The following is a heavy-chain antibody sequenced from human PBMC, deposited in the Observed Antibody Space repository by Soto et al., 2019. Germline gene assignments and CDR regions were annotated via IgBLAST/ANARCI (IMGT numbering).Heavy chain of an antibody. V-gene: IGHV1-18*04. CDR2: IAPHSGRT. J-gene: IGHJ5*02. CDR3: ARAATGSYHSAS. CDR1: GYAFTSYG. D-gene: IGHD3-10*01. Sequence: QVQLVQSGPEVKNPGASVRVSCVASGYAFTSYGVNWVRQAPGQGLAWMGWIAPHSGRTTYLPKFQGRVTMTADVSTNTAYIELRSLKSDDTGIYFCARAATGSYHSASWGQGTVVTVSS.